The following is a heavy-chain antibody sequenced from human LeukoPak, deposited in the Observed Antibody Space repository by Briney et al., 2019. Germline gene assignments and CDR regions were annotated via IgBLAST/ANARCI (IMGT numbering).Heavy chain of an antibody. Sequence: ASVKVSCKASGYTFTSYGISWVRQAPGQGLEWMGWVSAYNGNTNYAQKLQGRVTMTTDTSTSTAYMELRSLRSDDTAVYYCARGASRYCSGGSCYPDYWGQGTLVTVSS. CDR1: GYTFTSYG. CDR3: ARGASRYCSGGSCYPDY. J-gene: IGHJ4*02. D-gene: IGHD2-15*01. CDR2: VSAYNGNT. V-gene: IGHV1-18*01.